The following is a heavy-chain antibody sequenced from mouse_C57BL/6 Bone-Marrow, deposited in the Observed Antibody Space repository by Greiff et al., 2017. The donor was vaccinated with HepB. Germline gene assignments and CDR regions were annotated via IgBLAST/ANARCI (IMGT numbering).Heavy chain of an antibody. CDR2: INPSTGGT. J-gene: IGHJ2*01. Sequence: EVKLMESGPELVKPGASVKISCKASGYSFTGYYMNWVKQSPEKSLEWIGEINPSTGGTTYNQKFKAKATLTVDKSSSTAYMQLKSLTSEDSAVYYCAKERYGSSLDYWGQGTTLTVSS. V-gene: IGHV1-42*01. CDR1: GYSFTGYY. CDR3: AKERYGSSLDY. D-gene: IGHD1-1*01.